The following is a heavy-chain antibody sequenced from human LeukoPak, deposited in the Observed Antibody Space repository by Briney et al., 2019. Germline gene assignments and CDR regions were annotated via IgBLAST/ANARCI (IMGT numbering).Heavy chain of an antibody. D-gene: IGHD2-21*01. CDR2: VFYSGTT. Sequence: SETLSLTCSVSRGSISGYYWSWIRQSPGKGLEWIGNVFYSGTTNYNPSLESRVTISVDTSNNQFSLSLTSVTAADTAMYYCARVSLYISYFCMGVWGKGTTVTVSS. V-gene: IGHV4-59*01. CDR3: ARVSLYISYFCMGV. CDR1: RGSISGYY. J-gene: IGHJ6*03.